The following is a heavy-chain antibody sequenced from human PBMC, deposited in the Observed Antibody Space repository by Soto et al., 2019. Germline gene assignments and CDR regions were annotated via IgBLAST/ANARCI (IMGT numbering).Heavy chain of an antibody. CDR2: FITAFGPA. J-gene: IGHJ4*02. D-gene: IGHD6-13*01. CDR3: AAGGSWARLDN. V-gene: IGHV1-69*19. Sequence: QVQLVQSGAEVKKPGSSLKVSCTASGGILNNYAISWLRQAPGQGLEWMGGFITAFGPAIYAQKFQGRVSITADESTQTAHMDLSSLISEDTAVYYCAAGGSWARLDNRGQGTLVTVSS. CDR1: GGILNNYA.